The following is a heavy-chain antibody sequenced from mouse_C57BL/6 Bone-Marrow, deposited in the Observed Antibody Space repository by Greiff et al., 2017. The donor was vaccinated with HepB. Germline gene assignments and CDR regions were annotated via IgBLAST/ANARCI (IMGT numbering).Heavy chain of an antibody. Sequence: QVQLKESGAELARPGASVKLSCKASGYTFTSYGISWVKQRTGQGLEWIGEIYPRSGNTYYNEKFKGKATLTADKSSSTAYMELRSLTSEDSAVYFCATGSSRWYFDVWGTGTTVTVSS. CDR3: ATGSSRWYFDV. CDR1: GYTFTSYG. J-gene: IGHJ1*03. V-gene: IGHV1-81*01. D-gene: IGHD1-1*01. CDR2: IYPRSGNT.